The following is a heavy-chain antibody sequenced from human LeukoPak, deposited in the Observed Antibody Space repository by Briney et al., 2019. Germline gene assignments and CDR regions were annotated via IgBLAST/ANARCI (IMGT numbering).Heavy chain of an antibody. V-gene: IGHV4-34*01. Sequence: SETLSLTCAVYGESFSGYYWSWIRQPPGKELEWIGEINHSGSTNYNPSLKSRVTISVDTSKNQFSLKLSSVTAADTAVYYCASLLGTAIPYLGYWGQGTLVTVSS. D-gene: IGHD2-2*02. J-gene: IGHJ4*02. CDR3: ASLLGTAIPYLGY. CDR1: GESFSGYY. CDR2: INHSGST.